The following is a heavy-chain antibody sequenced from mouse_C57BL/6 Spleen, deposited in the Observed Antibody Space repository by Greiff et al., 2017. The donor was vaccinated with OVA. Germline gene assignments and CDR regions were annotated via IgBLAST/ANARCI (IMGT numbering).Heavy chain of an antibody. V-gene: IGHV1-82*01. Sequence: QVQLQQSGPELVKPGASVKISCKASGYAFSSSWMNWVKQRPGKGLEWIGRIYPGDGDTNYNGKFKGKATLTADKSSSTAYMQLSSLTSEDSAVYFCASPSNWGFDYWGQGTTLTVSS. J-gene: IGHJ2*01. CDR3: ASPSNWGFDY. D-gene: IGHD4-1*01. CDR1: GYAFSSSW. CDR2: IYPGDGDT.